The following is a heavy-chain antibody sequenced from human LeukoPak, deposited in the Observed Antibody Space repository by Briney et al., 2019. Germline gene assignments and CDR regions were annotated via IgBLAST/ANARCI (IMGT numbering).Heavy chain of an antibody. CDR3: ARRVVSAKFRNLLYYYMDL. CDR1: GGSNRSSF. D-gene: IGHD2-15*01. V-gene: IGHV4-4*09. Sequence: SETLSLTCTVSGGSNRSSFWSCMRQSPGKGLESIGYISNNGKAKYKSSLEGRVTMSVDTSKSQFSLNLSSVTAADTAVYYCARRVVSAKFRNLLYYYMDLWGRGTTVIVS. CDR2: ISNNGKA. J-gene: IGHJ6*03.